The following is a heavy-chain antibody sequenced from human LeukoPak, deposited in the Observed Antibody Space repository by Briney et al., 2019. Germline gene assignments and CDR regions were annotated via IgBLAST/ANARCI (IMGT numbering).Heavy chain of an antibody. CDR1: GFTFRNYA. V-gene: IGHV3-21*01. Sequence: GGSLRLSCAASGFTFRNYAMNWVRQAPGKGLEWVSSITTSSSHIYSADSVKGRFTISRDNVKNSLYLQMNSLRVEDTAVYYCARESSSWYGGGYFDYWGQGTLVTVSS. D-gene: IGHD6-13*01. CDR2: ITTSSSHI. J-gene: IGHJ4*02. CDR3: ARESSSWYGGGYFDY.